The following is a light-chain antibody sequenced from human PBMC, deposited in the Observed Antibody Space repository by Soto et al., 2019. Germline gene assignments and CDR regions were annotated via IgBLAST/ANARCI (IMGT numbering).Light chain of an antibody. CDR3: QQYKSYSYT. CDR2: DAS. Sequence: DIQMTQSPSILSASVGDRVAITCRASESISNWLAWYQQKPGKAPKVLIYDASRLQSGVPERFSGSGSGTEFTLTISSLQADDIATYYCQQYKSYSYTFGQGTYLEI. J-gene: IGKJ2*01. V-gene: IGKV1-5*01. CDR1: ESISNW.